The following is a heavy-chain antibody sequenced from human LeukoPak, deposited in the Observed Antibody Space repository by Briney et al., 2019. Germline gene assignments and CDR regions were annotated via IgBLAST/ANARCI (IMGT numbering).Heavy chain of an antibody. D-gene: IGHD6-13*01. CDR3: AREIGVYSSYSSSVHPGEDY. CDR2: IYSGGST. CDR1: GFTVSSNY. V-gene: IGHV3-66*01. Sequence: GGSLRLSCAASGFTVSSNYMSWVRQAPGKGLEWVSVIYSGGSTYYADSVKGRFTISRDNSKNTLYLQMNSLRAEDTAVYYCAREIGVYSSYSSSVHPGEDYWGQGTLVTVSS. J-gene: IGHJ4*02.